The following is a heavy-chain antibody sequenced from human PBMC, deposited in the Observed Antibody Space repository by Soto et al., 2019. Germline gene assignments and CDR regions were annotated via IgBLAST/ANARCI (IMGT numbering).Heavy chain of an antibody. D-gene: IGHD3-22*01. V-gene: IGHV5-51*01. CDR2: IFPSDSDT. CDR3: ARKDKSGYFNWFDP. J-gene: IGHJ5*02. Sequence: LQVSCSTSGYRFTSYWIAWVRQMPGKGLETMGIIFPSDSDTRYSPSFQGQVTISADRSTSTVFLQWASLKASDTAVYFCARKDKSGYFNWFDPWGQGTLVTVSS. CDR1: GYRFTSYW.